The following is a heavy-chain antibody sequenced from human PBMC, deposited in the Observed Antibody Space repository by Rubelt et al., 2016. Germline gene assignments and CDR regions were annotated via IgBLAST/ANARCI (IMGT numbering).Heavy chain of an antibody. V-gene: IGHV3-33*01. CDR3: ARNGGDS. Sequence: QVQLVGSGGGVVQPGRSLRLSCAASGFTFSIHGMHWVRQAPGKGLEWLALIHYDGSNKFYADSVKGRFTISRDNSKNTLYLQMNSLRAEDTAVYFCARNGGDSWGQGTLVTVSS. CDR2: IHYDGSNK. J-gene: IGHJ4*02. CDR1: GFTFSIHG.